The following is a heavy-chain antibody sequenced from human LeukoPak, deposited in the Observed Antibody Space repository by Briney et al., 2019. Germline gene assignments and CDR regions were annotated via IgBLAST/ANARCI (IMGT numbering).Heavy chain of an antibody. CDR2: IRYDGSNK. D-gene: IGHD3-22*01. CDR1: GFTFSSYG. CDR3: ATSVGYDSSGSPYFDY. V-gene: IGHV3-30*02. J-gene: IGHJ4*02. Sequence: GGSLRLSCAASGFTFSSYGMHWVRQAPGKGLEGVAFIRYDGSNKYYADSVKGRFTISRDNSKNTLYLQMNSLRAEDTAVYYCATSVGYDSSGSPYFDYWGQGTLVTVSS.